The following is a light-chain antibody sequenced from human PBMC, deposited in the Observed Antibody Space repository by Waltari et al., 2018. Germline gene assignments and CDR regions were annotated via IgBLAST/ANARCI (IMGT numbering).Light chain of an antibody. Sequence: DIQMTKSPSSLSASVGDRVTITCQTSQDISNYLNWYQKKPGTAPKILIYEASNLETGVPSRFSGSGSGTDFTFTISSLQPEDIATYYCQQYDNLPRTFGQGTKLEIK. CDR2: EAS. CDR1: QDISNY. J-gene: IGKJ2*01. V-gene: IGKV1-33*01. CDR3: QQYDNLPRT.